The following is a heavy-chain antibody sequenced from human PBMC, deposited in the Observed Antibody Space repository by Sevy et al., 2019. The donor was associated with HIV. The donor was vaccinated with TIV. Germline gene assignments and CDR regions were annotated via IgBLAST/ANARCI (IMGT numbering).Heavy chain of an antibody. CDR2: MSGSGGST. CDR1: GFTFSSYA. Sequence: GESLKISCAASGFTFSSYAMSWVRQAPGKGLEWVSAMSGSGGSTYYADSVKGRFTISRDNSKNTLYLQMNSLRAEDTAVYYCAKVSGWPERFYYFDYWGQGTLVTVSS. J-gene: IGHJ4*02. D-gene: IGHD6-19*01. V-gene: IGHV3-23*01. CDR3: AKVSGWPERFYYFDY.